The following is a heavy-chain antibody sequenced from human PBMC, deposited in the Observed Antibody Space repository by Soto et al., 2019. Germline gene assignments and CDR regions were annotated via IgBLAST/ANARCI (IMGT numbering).Heavy chain of an antibody. Sequence: EVQLVESGGGLVQPGESLRLSCAASGFSFSTSWMTWVRQAPGKGLEWVANIHQDGSENYYVDTVKGRFTISRDNAKSSLHLQMKSLRAEDTAVYFCARNVRGGKYDFFDYWGQGTLVTVSS. CDR2: IHQDGSEN. V-gene: IGHV3-7*01. D-gene: IGHD3-10*02. CDR3: ARNVRGGKYDFFDY. CDR1: GFSFSTSW. J-gene: IGHJ4*02.